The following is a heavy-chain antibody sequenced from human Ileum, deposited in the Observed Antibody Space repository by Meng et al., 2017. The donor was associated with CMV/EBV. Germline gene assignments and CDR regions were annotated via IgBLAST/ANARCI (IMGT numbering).Heavy chain of an antibody. CDR1: GGSITSGNYL. J-gene: IGHJ4*02. Sequence: VRRQRSGPGLVKPPQTLSLTCTVSGGSITSGNYLWSWIRQPPGRGLEWIGYIYYSGSPYYKPSLKSRVTISLDTSKNQFSLNLRSVTATDSAVYYCVRQVVAASFDYWGQGALVTVSS. CDR3: VRQVVAASFDY. D-gene: IGHD2-15*01. V-gene: IGHV4-30-4*08. CDR2: IYYSGSP.